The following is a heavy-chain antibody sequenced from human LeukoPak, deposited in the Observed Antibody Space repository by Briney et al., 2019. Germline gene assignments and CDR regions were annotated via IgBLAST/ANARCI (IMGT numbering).Heavy chain of an antibody. CDR3: ARLPYNWSFDP. CDR2: INHSGST. D-gene: IGHD1-20*01. V-gene: IGHV4-34*01. CDR1: GGSFSGYY. J-gene: IGHJ5*02. Sequence: SETLPLTCAVYGGSFSGYYWSWIRQPPGKGLEWIGEINHSGSTNYNPSLKSRVTIPVDTSKNQFSLKLSSVTAADTAVYYCARLPYNWSFDPWGQGTLVTVSS.